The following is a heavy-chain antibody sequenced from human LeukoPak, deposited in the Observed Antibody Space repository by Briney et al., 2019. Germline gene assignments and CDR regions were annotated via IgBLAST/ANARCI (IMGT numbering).Heavy chain of an antibody. CDR1: GFMFSSNG. J-gene: IGHJ5*02. D-gene: IGHD6-6*01. Sequence: GGSLRLSCAASGFMFSSNGMSWVRQAPGKGLEWVSSISSSSSYIYYADSVKGRFTISRDNARNSLYLQMNSLRAEDTAVYYCARAYSSSWWFDPWGQGTLVTVSS. V-gene: IGHV3-21*01. CDR2: ISSSSSYI. CDR3: ARAYSSSWWFDP.